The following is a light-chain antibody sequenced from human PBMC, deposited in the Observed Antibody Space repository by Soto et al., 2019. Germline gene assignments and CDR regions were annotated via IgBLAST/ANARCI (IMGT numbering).Light chain of an antibody. CDR2: DSS. V-gene: IGKV3-15*01. CDR1: QSVSSN. J-gene: IGKJ2*01. CDR3: QQCNNSPYT. Sequence: EVVMTQSPATLSLSPGERATLSCRASQSVSSNLVWYQQKPGQAPRLLIYDSSTRATGIPARFSGSGSGTEFTLTISSLQSEDFALYFCQQCNNSPYTFGHGTKLEIK.